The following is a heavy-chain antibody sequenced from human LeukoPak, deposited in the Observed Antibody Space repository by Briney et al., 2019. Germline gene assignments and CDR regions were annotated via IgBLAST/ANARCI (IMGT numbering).Heavy chain of an antibody. CDR3: TRVVPSLN. J-gene: IGHJ4*02. CDR2: ISAYNGNT. D-gene: IGHD1-26*01. CDR1: GYTFTSYG. V-gene: IGHV1-18*01. Sequence: GASVKVSCKASGYTFTSYGISWVRQAPGQGLEWMGWISAYNGNTNYAQKLQGRVTMTGDTSISTAYMELSRLRSDDTAVYYCTRVVPSLNWGQGTLVTVSS.